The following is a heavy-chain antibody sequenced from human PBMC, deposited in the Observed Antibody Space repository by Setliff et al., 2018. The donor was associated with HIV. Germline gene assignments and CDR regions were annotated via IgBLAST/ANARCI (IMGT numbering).Heavy chain of an antibody. Sequence: ASETLSLTCTVSGGSISSDDYYWNWIRQPPGKGLEWIGYITYSGSAYYNPSLKSRVTISIGTSNNQISLRLSSVTAADTAMYYCAREPDYWGQGILVTVSS. J-gene: IGHJ4*02. CDR3: AREPDY. CDR2: ITYSGSA. V-gene: IGHV4-30-4*08. CDR1: GGSISSDDYY.